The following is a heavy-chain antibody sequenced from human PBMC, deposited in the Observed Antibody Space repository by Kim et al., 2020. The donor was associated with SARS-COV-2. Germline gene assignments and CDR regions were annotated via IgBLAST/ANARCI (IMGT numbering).Heavy chain of an antibody. Sequence: GGSLRLSCAASGFTFSSYAMHWVRQAPGKGLEWVAVISYDGSNKYYADSVKGRFTISRDNSKNTLYLQMNSLRAEDTAVYYCARDRGGFIFNWFDPWGQGTLLTVSS. D-gene: IGHD3-16*01. CDR3: ARDRGGFIFNWFDP. J-gene: IGHJ5*02. CDR2: ISYDGSNK. V-gene: IGHV3-30*04. CDR1: GFTFSSYA.